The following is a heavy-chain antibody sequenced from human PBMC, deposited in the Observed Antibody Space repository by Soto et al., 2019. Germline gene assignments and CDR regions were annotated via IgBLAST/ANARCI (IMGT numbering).Heavy chain of an antibody. CDR3: AKGLGELSPESYDY. V-gene: IGHV3-30*18. CDR2: ISYDGSEK. CDR1: GFTFSYYA. D-gene: IGHD3-16*02. J-gene: IGHJ4*02. Sequence: QVQLVESGGGVVQPGRSLRLSCAASGFTFSYYAMHWVRQAPGKGLEWVAVISYDGSEKYYGDSVRGRFTISRDNSKNTLNLQMNSLRADDTGVYYCAKGLGELSPESYDYWGQGILITVPS.